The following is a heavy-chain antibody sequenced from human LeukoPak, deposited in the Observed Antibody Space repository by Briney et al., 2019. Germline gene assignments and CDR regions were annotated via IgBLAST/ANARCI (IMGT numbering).Heavy chain of an antibody. V-gene: IGHV3-48*04. CDR3: AREITIGDYGDYVVSAFDI. D-gene: IGHD4-17*01. Sequence: PGGSLRLSCAASGFTFSSYSMNWVRQAPGKGLEWVSYISSSSSTIYYADSVKGRFTISRDNAKNSLYLQMNSLRAEDTAVYYCAREITIGDYGDYVVSAFDIWGQGTMVTVSS. J-gene: IGHJ3*02. CDR2: ISSSSSTI. CDR1: GFTFSSYS.